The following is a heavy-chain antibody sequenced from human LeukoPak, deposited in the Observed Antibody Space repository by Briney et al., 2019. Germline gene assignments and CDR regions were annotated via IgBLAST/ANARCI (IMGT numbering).Heavy chain of an antibody. Sequence: GGSLRLSCAASGFTFSDYYMSWIRQAPGKGLEWVSYISSSGSTIYYADSVKGRFTVSRDNAKNSLYLQMNSLRAEDTAVYYCARDPTDKRFDYWGQGTLVTVSS. D-gene: IGHD3-9*01. V-gene: IGHV3-11*01. CDR2: ISSSGSTI. CDR3: ARDPTDKRFDY. CDR1: GFTFSDYY. J-gene: IGHJ4*02.